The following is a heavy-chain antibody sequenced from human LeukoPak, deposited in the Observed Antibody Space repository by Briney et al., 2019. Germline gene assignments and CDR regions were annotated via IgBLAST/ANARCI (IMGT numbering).Heavy chain of an antibody. D-gene: IGHD5-18*01. J-gene: IGHJ4*02. Sequence: ASVKVSCKAFGYTFTSYAMHWVRQAPGQRLEWMGWINAGNGNTKYSQKFQGRVTITRDTSTSTAYMELRSLRSDDTAVYYCAREVDIAIDYWGLGTLVTVSS. V-gene: IGHV1-3*01. CDR1: GYTFTSYA. CDR2: INAGNGNT. CDR3: AREVDIAIDY.